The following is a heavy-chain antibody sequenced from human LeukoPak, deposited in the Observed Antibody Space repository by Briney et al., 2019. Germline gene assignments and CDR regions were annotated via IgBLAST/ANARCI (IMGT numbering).Heavy chain of an antibody. CDR3: ARNMVRRPYYYYYGMDV. D-gene: IGHD3-10*01. V-gene: IGHV4-59*08. J-gene: IGHJ6*02. Sequence: SETLSLTRTVSGGSISSYYWSWIRQPPGKGLEWIGYIYYSGSTNYNPSLKSRVTISVDTSKNQFSLKLSSVTAADTAVYYCARNMVRRPYYYYYGMDVWGQGTTVTVSS. CDR1: GGSISSYY. CDR2: IYYSGST.